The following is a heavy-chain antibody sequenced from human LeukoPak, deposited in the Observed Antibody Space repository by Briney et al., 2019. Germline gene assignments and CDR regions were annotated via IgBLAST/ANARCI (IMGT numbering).Heavy chain of an antibody. CDR1: GGSFSGYY. CDR2: INHSGST. Sequence: SETLSLTCAVYGGSFSGYYWSWIRQPPGKGLEWIGEINHSGSTNYNPSLKSRVTISVDTSKNQFSLKLSSVTAADTAVYYCAREGITIFGVVIAFDYWGQGTLVTVSS. D-gene: IGHD3-3*01. V-gene: IGHV4-34*01. J-gene: IGHJ4*02. CDR3: AREGITIFGVVIAFDY.